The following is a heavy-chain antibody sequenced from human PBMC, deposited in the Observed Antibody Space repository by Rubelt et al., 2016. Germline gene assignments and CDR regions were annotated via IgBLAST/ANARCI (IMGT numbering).Heavy chain of an antibody. CDR2: MNHDTGNA. Sequence: QVQLVQSGAEVKKPGASVKVSCKTSGYAFTSYDINWVRQATGQGLEWMGWMNHDTGNAGYPQTFQGRDTMNRKTSISTAYMELSGLRSDDTAVYYGVPGNYWYFDLWGRGTLVTVSS. J-gene: IGHJ2*01. CDR3: VPGNYWYFDL. V-gene: IGHV1-8*01. CDR1: GYAFTSYD.